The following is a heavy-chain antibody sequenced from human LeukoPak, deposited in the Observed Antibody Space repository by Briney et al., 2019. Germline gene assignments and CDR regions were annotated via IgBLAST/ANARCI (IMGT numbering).Heavy chain of an antibody. CDR2: ISGDSYDI. Sequence: PGGSLRLSCVASGFSFIFYHMNWVRPAPGKGLEWVSSISGDSYDIYYADSVKGRFTISIDNAKNSLFLQMNSLGVEDTAVYYCAARIWSAYYPFDCWGQATLVTVRS. CDR1: GFSFIFYH. CDR3: AARIWSAYYPFDC. D-gene: IGHD3-3*01. V-gene: IGHV3-21*01. J-gene: IGHJ4*02.